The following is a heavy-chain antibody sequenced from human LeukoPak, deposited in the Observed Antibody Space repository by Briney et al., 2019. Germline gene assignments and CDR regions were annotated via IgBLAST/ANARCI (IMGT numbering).Heavy chain of an antibody. CDR2: ISSSSSYI. CDR3: ARGEWSSSPFDY. D-gene: IGHD6-6*01. V-gene: IGHV3-21*01. CDR1: GFTFSSYS. Sequence: TTGGSLRLSCTASGFTFSSYSMNWVRQAPGKGLEWVSSISSSSSYIYYADSVKGRFTISRDNARNSLYLQMNSLRAEDTAVYYCARGEWSSSPFDYWGQGTLVTVSS. J-gene: IGHJ4*02.